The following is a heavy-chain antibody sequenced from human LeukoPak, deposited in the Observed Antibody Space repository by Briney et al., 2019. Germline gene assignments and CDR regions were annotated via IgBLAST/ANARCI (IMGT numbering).Heavy chain of an antibody. Sequence: GESLKISCKGSGHSFTSYWIGWVRQMPGKGLEWMGIIYPGDSDTRYSPSFQGQVTISADKSISTAYLQWSSLKASDTAMYYCARKYCSSTSCYYYFDYWGQGTLVTVSS. D-gene: IGHD2-2*01. CDR3: ARKYCSSTSCYYYFDY. J-gene: IGHJ4*02. V-gene: IGHV5-51*01. CDR1: GHSFTSYW. CDR2: IYPGDSDT.